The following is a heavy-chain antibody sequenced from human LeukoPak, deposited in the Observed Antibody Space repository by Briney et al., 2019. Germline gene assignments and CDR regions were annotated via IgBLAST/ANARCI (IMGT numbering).Heavy chain of an antibody. CDR2: IIPIFGTA. V-gene: IGHV1-69*13. Sequence: ASVKVSCKASGYTFTSYFMHWVRQAPGQGLEWMGGIIPIFGTANYAQKFQGRVTITADESTSTAYMELSSLRSEDTAVYYCARSRIVGATLDYWGQGTLVTVSS. CDR1: GYTFTSYF. D-gene: IGHD1-26*01. CDR3: ARSRIVGATLDY. J-gene: IGHJ4*02.